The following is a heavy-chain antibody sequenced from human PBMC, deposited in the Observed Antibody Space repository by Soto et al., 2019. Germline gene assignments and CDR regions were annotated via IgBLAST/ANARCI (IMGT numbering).Heavy chain of an antibody. CDR2: ISYDGSNK. CDR3: AKDLGALRFLEWLLSVDY. J-gene: IGHJ4*02. CDR1: GFTFSSYG. Sequence: GGSLRLSCAASGFTFSSYGMHWVRQAPGKGLEWVAVISYDGSNKYYADSVKGRFTISRDNSKNTLYLQMNSLRAEDTAVYYCAKDLGALRFLEWLLSVDYWGQGTLVPVSS. D-gene: IGHD3-3*01. V-gene: IGHV3-30*18.